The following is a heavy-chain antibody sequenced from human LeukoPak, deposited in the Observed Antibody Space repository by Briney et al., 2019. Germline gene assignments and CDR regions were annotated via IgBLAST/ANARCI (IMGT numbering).Heavy chain of an antibody. CDR1: GFTFSSEA. Sequence: GGSLRLSCAVSGFTFSSEAVGWVRQLPGGGLEWVSTISPAGGTTYYAESMKGRFTISRDNSKSTLYLQMNSLRVEDTAVYYCAKLFYSGIAHDAFDIWGQGTMVTVSS. CDR3: AKLFYSGIAHDAFDI. J-gene: IGHJ3*02. V-gene: IGHV3-23*01. D-gene: IGHD2-21*01. CDR2: ISPAGGTT.